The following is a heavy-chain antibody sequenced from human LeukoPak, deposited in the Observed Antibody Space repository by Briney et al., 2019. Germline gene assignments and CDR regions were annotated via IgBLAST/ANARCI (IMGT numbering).Heavy chain of an antibody. CDR2: IQYDGSDK. Sequence: GGSLRLSCAASGFTFSSYGMHWVRQAPGKGLEWVAFIQYDGSDKYYADSVKGRFTISRDNSKNTLYLQMHSLRAEDTAVYYCRDPFDYWGQGTLVTVSS. CDR1: GFTFSSYG. J-gene: IGHJ4*02. CDR3: RDPFDY. V-gene: IGHV3-30*02.